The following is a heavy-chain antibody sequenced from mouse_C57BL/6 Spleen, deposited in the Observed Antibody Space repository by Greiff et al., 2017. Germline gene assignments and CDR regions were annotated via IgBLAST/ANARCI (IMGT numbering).Heavy chain of an antibody. CDR2: IYPGDGDT. CDR1: GYAFSSSW. CDR3: ARDDGYFFFDY. V-gene: IGHV1-82*01. D-gene: IGHD2-3*01. J-gene: IGHJ2*01. Sequence: QVQLKQSGPELVKPGASVTISCKASGYAFSSSWMNWVKQRPGKGLEWIGRIYPGDGDTNYNGKFKGKATLTADKSSSTAYMQLSSLTSEDSAVYFCARDDGYFFFDYWGQGTTLTVSS.